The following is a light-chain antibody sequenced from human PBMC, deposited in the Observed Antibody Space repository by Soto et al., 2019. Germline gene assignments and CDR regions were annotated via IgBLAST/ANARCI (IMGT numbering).Light chain of an antibody. Sequence: DIQLTQSPSFLSASVGDRVTITCRASQGISSYLAWYQQKPGKAPKLLIYTASTLQSGVPSRFSGSGSGTDFTLTISTLQPEDFATYYCQQHNSYPLTLRGGTRVEIK. V-gene: IGKV1-9*01. CDR1: QGISSY. CDR3: QQHNSYPLT. CDR2: TAS. J-gene: IGKJ4*01.